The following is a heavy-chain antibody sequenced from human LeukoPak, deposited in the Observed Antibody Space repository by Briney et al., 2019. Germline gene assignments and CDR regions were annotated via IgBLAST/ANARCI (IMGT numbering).Heavy chain of an antibody. CDR3: ARDQAATNTQVRFCLD. D-gene: IGHD3-9*01. J-gene: IGHJ4*02. CDR2: INPSSGVT. Sequence: ASVKVSCKASGYTFSGYYLHWVRQAPGQGLEWMGWINPSSGVTYSEEKFQGRVTLTRDTSITTAYMELSSLRSDDTAVYYCARDQAATNTQVRFCLDWGQGTLVTVSS. V-gene: IGHV1-2*02. CDR1: GYTFSGYY.